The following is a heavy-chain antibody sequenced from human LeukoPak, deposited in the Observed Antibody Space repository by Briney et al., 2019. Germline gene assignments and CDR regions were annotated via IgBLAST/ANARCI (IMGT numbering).Heavy chain of an antibody. CDR3: ARAQRMRITILYYFDY. D-gene: IGHD3-3*01. CDR1: GFTFSSYA. J-gene: IGHJ4*02. CDR2: ISGSGGST. Sequence: GGSLRLSCAASGFTFSSYAMSWVRQAPGKGLEWVSAISGSGGSTYYADSAKGRFTISRDNSKNTLYLQMNSLRAEDTAVYYCARAQRMRITILYYFDYWGQGTLVTVSS. V-gene: IGHV3-23*01.